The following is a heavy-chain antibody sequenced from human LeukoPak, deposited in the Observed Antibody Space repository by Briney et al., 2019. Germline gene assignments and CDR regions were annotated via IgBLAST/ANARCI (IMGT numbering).Heavy chain of an antibody. V-gene: IGHV3-30*02. Sequence: PGGSLRLSCGASGFTFSSYGMHWVRQAPGKGLEWVAFIRYDGSNKYYADSVKGRFTISRDNAKNSLYLQMNSLRAEDTAVYYCARDRAGTAMPMISYYYYYMDVWGKGTTVTVSS. CDR3: ARDRAGTAMPMISYYYYYMDV. CDR1: GFTFSSYG. J-gene: IGHJ6*03. CDR2: IRYDGSNK. D-gene: IGHD5-18*01.